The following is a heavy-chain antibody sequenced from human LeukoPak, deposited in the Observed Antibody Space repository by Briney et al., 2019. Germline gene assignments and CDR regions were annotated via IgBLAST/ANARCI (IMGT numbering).Heavy chain of an antibody. CDR3: ARGGAAAGTGPFGY. D-gene: IGHD6-13*01. CDR1: GGSISSYY. V-gene: IGHV4-4*07. Sequence: PSETLSLTCTVSGGSISSYYWSWIRQPAGKGLEWIGRIYTSGSTNYNPSLKSRVTMSVDTSKNQFSLKLSSVTAADTAAYYCARGGAAAGTGPFGYWGQGTLVTVSS. J-gene: IGHJ4*02. CDR2: IYTSGST.